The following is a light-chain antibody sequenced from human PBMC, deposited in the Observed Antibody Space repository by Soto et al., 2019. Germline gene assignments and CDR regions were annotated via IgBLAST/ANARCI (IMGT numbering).Light chain of an antibody. J-gene: IGLJ1*01. CDR3: CSYAATNNFV. Sequence: QSALTQPRSVSGSLGQSVTISCTGTSSDIGGYHYVSWYQQHPGKAPQLIIYDVTKRPSGVPDRFSGSKSDNTASLTISGLQADDEADYFCCSYAATNNFVFGTGTKLTVL. V-gene: IGLV2-11*01. CDR2: DVT. CDR1: SSDIGGYHY.